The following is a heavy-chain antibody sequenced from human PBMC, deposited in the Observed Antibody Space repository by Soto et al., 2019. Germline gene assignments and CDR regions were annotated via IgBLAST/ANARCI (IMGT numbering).Heavy chain of an antibody. J-gene: IGHJ4*02. CDR3: ARAMAAINYFDY. Sequence: QVQLQESGPGLVKPSQTLSLTCTVSGGSIRSGGYYWSWIRQHPGKGLEWIGYFYYSGNTYYNPSLKSRLTISGDTSKNQFSLNLSSVTAADTAVYYCARAMAAINYFDYWGQGTLVTVSS. D-gene: IGHD6-6*01. CDR2: FYYSGNT. V-gene: IGHV4-31*03. CDR1: GGSIRSGGYY.